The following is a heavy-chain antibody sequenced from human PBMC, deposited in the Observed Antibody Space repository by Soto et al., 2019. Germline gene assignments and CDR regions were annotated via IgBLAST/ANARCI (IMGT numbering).Heavy chain of an antibody. CDR1: GFTFSSYE. Sequence: GESLKISCAASGFTFSSYEMNWVRQAPGKGLEWVSYISSSGSTIYYADSVKGRFTISRDNAKNSLYLQMNSLRAEDTAVYYCSRANGCSSTSCYYYYGMDVWGQGTTVTVSS. J-gene: IGHJ6*02. V-gene: IGHV3-48*03. CDR3: SRANGCSSTSCYYYYGMDV. CDR2: ISSSGSTI. D-gene: IGHD2-2*01.